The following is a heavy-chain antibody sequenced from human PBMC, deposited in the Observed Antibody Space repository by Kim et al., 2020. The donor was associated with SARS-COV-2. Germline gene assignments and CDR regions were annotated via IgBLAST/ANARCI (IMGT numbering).Heavy chain of an antibody. CDR1: GFTFSSYP. V-gene: IGHV3-23*01. J-gene: IGHJ4*02. Sequence: GGSLRLSCAASGFTFSSYPMNWVRQGPGKGPEWVSAIGASGSTTYYADSVKGRFTVSRDNSKNTLYLQMSSLRAEDTALYYCARQTPAAATGDWGQGTLV. CDR2: IGASGSTT. CDR3: ARQTPAAATGD. D-gene: IGHD6-13*01.